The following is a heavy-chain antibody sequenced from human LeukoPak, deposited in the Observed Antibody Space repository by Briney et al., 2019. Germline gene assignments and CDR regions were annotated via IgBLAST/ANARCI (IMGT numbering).Heavy chain of an antibody. J-gene: IGHJ5*01. CDR1: GGSISSGSYY. Sequence: SETLSLTCTVSGGSISSGSYYWSWIRQPAGKGLEWIGRIYTSGSTNYNPSLKSRVTISVDTSKNQFSLKLSSVTAADTAVYYCAREGGYCSSTSCSYNWFDSWGKGTLVTVSS. D-gene: IGHD2-2*01. V-gene: IGHV4-61*02. CDR3: AREGGYCSSTSCSYNWFDS. CDR2: IYTSGST.